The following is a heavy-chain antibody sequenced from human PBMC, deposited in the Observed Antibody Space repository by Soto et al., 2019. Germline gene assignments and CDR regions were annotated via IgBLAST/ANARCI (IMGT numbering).Heavy chain of an antibody. CDR1: GGSISSGDYY. Sequence: LSLTCTVSGGSISSGDYYWSWIRQPPGKGLEWIGYIYYSGSTYYNPSLKSRVTTSVDTSKNQFSLKLSSVTAADTAVYYCASYDSSGYVFDYWGQGTLVTVSS. J-gene: IGHJ4*02. D-gene: IGHD3-22*01. CDR3: ASYDSSGYVFDY. CDR2: IYYSGST. V-gene: IGHV4-30-4*01.